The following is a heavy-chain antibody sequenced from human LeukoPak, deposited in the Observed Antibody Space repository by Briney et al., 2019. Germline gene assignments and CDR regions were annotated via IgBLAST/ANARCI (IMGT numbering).Heavy chain of an antibody. J-gene: IGHJ4*02. CDR3: AREETYTSSSGY. Sequence: GGSVKGSCKASGYTFTSYYVHWVRQAPGQGLEWMGIINPSGGSTSYAQKFQGRVTMTRDTSTSTVYMELSSLRSEDTAVYYCAREETYTSSSGYWGQGTMVSVSS. V-gene: IGHV1-46*01. D-gene: IGHD6-6*01. CDR1: GYTFTSYY. CDR2: INPSGGST.